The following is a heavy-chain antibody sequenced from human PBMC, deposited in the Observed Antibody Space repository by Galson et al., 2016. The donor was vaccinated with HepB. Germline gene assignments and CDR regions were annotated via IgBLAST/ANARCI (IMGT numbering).Heavy chain of an antibody. Sequence: SLRLSCAASGFTFSSYGMHWVRQAPGKGLEWVALIWHDGSNKYYVDSVKGRFTISRDNSRDTLYLQMDSLRAEDTAVYYCERGEEEAAIEPFDYWGQGTLVTVSS. CDR1: GFTFSSYG. D-gene: IGHD6-25*01. V-gene: IGHV3-33*01. CDR3: ERGEEEAAIEPFDY. J-gene: IGHJ4*02. CDR2: IWHDGSNK.